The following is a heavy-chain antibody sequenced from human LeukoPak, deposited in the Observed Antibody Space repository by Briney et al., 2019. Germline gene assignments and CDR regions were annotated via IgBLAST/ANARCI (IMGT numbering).Heavy chain of an antibody. D-gene: IGHD3-22*01. CDR2: VNPNSSGT. CDR1: GYTFSGYY. J-gene: IGHJ4*02. CDR3: ARAGYYDSSGYYLPFDY. Sequence: ASVKVSRKASGYTFSGYYIHWVRQAPGQGLEWMGWVNPNSSGTNYGQNFQGRVTMTRDTSISTAYMELRGLTPDDTAVYYCARAGYYDSSGYYLPFDYWGQGIVVTVSS. V-gene: IGHV1-2*02.